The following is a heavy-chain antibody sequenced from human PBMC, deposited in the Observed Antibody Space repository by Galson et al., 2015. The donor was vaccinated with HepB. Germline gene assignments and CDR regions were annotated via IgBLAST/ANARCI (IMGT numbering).Heavy chain of an antibody. CDR3: ATDTFRAGFDY. CDR2: FDLEEGKT. D-gene: IGHD3-16*01. J-gene: IGHJ4*02. Sequence: SVKVSCKVSGYTLSELSMYWVRQAPGKGLEWMGGFDLEEGKTIYAQKFQGRVTMIEDTSTDTAYMELSSLTSEDTAVYYCATDTFRAGFDYWGQGSLVTVSS. V-gene: IGHV1-24*01. CDR1: GYTLSELS.